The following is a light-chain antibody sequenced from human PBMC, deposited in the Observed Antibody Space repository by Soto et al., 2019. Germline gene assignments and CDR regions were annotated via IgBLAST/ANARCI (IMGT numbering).Light chain of an antibody. CDR3: QQFNSYPIT. J-gene: IGKJ5*01. CDR2: DVS. Sequence: AIQLTQSPASMSASVGDRVTITCWASQEFRGALARYQQTPGKAPKILIYDVSTLQSGVPSRFSGSSSGTDFSLTISSLQPEDVATYFCQQFNSYPITFGQGTRLDIK. CDR1: QEFRGA. V-gene: IGKV1-13*02.